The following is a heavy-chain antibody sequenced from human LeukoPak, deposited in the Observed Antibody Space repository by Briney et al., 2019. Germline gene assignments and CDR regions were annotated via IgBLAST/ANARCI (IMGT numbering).Heavy chain of an antibody. Sequence: PGRSLRLSCAASGFTFSSYGMHWVRQAPGKGLEWVAVISNDGSNKYYADSVKGRFTIPRDNSKNQLYLQMNSLRAEDTAVYYCAKDLRLYSSGWAFDYWGQGTLSPSPQ. V-gene: IGHV3-30*18. D-gene: IGHD6-19*01. CDR1: GFTFSSYG. CDR2: ISNDGSNK. CDR3: AKDLRLYSSGWAFDY. J-gene: IGHJ4*02.